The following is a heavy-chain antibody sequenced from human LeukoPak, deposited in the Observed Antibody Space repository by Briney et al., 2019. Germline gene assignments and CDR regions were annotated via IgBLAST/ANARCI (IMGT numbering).Heavy chain of an antibody. Sequence: GGSLRLSCAASGFTFSSYAMSWVRQAPGKGLEWVSAISGSGGSTYYADSVKGRFTISRDNSKNTLYLQMNSLRAEDTAVYYCAKVPYDFWSGYFQGFDYWGQGTLVTVSS. CDR3: AKVPYDFWSGYFQGFDY. V-gene: IGHV3-23*01. D-gene: IGHD3-3*01. J-gene: IGHJ4*02. CDR2: ISGSGGST. CDR1: GFTFSSYA.